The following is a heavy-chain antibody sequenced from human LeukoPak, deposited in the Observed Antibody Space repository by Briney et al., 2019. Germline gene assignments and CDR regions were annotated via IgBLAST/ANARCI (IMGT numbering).Heavy chain of an antibody. V-gene: IGHV4-61*01. J-gene: IGHJ3*02. D-gene: IGHD2-8*01. Sequence: SETLSLTCTVSGGSFSSGTYYWSWIRQPPGKGLEWIGYIYYSGSTNYNPSLKSRVNISVNTSKNQWSLKLSSVTTADTAVYYCTRSTNLEAFDIWGQGTMVTVSS. CDR1: GGSFSSGTYY. CDR3: TRSTNLEAFDI. CDR2: IYYSGST.